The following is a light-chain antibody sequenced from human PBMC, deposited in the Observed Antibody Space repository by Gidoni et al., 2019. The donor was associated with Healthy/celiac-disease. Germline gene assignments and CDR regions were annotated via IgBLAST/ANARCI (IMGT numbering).Light chain of an antibody. CDR3: AAWDDSLRGV. CDR1: SANIGSNY. CDR2: RNN. Sequence: QSVLHHPPSSSGTPGQRVTISCSGSSANIGSNYVYWYQQLPGTAPKLLIYRNNQRPSGVPDRFSGSKSGTSASLAISGLRSEDEADYYCAAWDDSLRGVFGGGTKLTVL. V-gene: IGLV1-47*01. J-gene: IGLJ3*02.